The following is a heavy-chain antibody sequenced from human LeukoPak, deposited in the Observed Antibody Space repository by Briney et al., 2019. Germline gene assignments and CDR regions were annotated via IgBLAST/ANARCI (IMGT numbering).Heavy chain of an antibody. D-gene: IGHD2-2*01. V-gene: IGHV1-46*01. J-gene: IGHJ6*02. Sequence: ASVKVSCKASGYTFTRYYIHWVRQAPGQGLEWMGIINPSGGTTNYAQKFQGRVTMTRDTSTSTVYTELSSLRSEDTAVYYCARDFGTEGYCSSTSCYFYGMDVWGQGTTVTVSS. CDR2: INPSGGTT. CDR1: GYTFTRYY. CDR3: ARDFGTEGYCSSTSCYFYGMDV.